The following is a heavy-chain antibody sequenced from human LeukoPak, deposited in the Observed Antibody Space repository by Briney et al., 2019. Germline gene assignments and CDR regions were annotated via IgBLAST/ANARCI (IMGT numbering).Heavy chain of an antibody. Sequence: SGPALVKPTQTLTLTCTFSGFSLSTNGMRVSWIRQTPGKALEWLARIDWDNNKFYSTSLKTRLTISKDTSRNQVVLTMTNMDPVDTATYFCTRTPRGASYDYWGQGILATVSS. CDR2: IDWDNNK. D-gene: IGHD2-21*02. J-gene: IGHJ4*02. CDR1: GFSLSTNGMR. V-gene: IGHV2-70*04. CDR3: TRTPRGASYDY.